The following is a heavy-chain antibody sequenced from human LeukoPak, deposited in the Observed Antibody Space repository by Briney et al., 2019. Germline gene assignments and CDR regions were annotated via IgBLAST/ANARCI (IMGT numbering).Heavy chain of an antibody. V-gene: IGHV4-39*01. Sequence: SSETLSLICSVSGSSISSSSDYWGWIRPPPGKGLEWNGSIYYSGRTYYNFYLKSRVTMSVDTSKNQFSLKLSSVTAADTAVYYCAICRKFYSDSSGYCNYFDYWGQGTLVTVSS. D-gene: IGHD3-22*01. J-gene: IGHJ4*02. CDR2: IYYSGRT. CDR3: AICRKFYSDSSGYCNYFDY. CDR1: GSSISSSSDY.